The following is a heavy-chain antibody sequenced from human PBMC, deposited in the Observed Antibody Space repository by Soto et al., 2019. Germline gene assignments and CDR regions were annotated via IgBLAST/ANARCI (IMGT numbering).Heavy chain of an antibody. D-gene: IGHD2-15*01. CDR1: GGSISSGGYS. CDR2: IYHSGST. J-gene: IGHJ6*02. V-gene: IGHV4-30-2*01. CDR3: ARYCSGGSCYAYGMDV. Sequence: QLQLQESGSGLVKPSQTLSLTCAVSGGSISSGGYSWTWIRQPPGKGLEWIGYIYHSGSTFYNPSLKGRVIISVDRSKDQFSLKLSSVTAADTAVYYCARYCSGGSCYAYGMDVWGQGTTVTVSS.